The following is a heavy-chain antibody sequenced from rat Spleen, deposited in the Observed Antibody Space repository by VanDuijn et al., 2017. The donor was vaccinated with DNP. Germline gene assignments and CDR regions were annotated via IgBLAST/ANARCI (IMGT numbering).Heavy chain of an antibody. D-gene: IGHD1-12*02. J-gene: IGHJ2*01. CDR1: GFSLTIYH. V-gene: IGHV2-43*01. Sequence: QVQLKESGPGLVQPSQTLSLACTVSGFSLTIYHVHWVRQPSGKGLEWMGVIWTGGSTEENSAFRSRLTISRDTSKSQIFLKMNSLQTEDTATYYCARGDYDGSYYSYYFDYWGQGVMVTVSS. CDR2: IWTGGST. CDR3: ARGDYDGSYYSYYFDY.